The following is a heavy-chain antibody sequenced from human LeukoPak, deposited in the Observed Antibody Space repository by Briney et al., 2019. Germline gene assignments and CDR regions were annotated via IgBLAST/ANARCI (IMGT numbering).Heavy chain of an antibody. D-gene: IGHD3-22*01. CDR1: GFTFSSYG. Sequence: GGSLRLSCAASGFTFSSYGMSWVRQAPGKGLEWVSAISGSGGSTYYADSVKGRFTISRDNSKNTLYLQMNSLRAEDTAVYYCASNLYYYDSSGYDYYYYYMDVWGKGTTVTISS. CDR3: ASNLYYYDSSGYDYYYYYMDV. V-gene: IGHV3-23*01. CDR2: ISGSGGST. J-gene: IGHJ6*03.